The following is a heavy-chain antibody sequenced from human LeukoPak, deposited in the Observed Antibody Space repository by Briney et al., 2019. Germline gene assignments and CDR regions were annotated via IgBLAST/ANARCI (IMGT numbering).Heavy chain of an antibody. CDR1: GYTFTGYY. V-gene: IGHV1-2*02. CDR2: INPNSGGT. J-gene: IGHJ4*02. Sequence: GASVKVSCKASGYTFTGYYMHWVRQAPGQGLEWMGWINPNSGGTNNAQKFQGRVTMTRDTSISTAYMELSRLRSDDTAVYYCASLVVPAANFDYWGQGTLVTVSS. D-gene: IGHD2-2*01. CDR3: ASLVVPAANFDY.